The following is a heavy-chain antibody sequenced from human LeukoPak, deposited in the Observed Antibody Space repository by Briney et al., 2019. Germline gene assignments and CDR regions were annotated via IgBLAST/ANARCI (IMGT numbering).Heavy chain of an antibody. CDR3: ARELAAASGWFDP. V-gene: IGHV4-59*01. D-gene: IGHD6-13*01. J-gene: IGHJ5*02. CDR1: GGSISSYY. CDR2: IYYSGST. Sequence: SETLSLTCTVSGGSISSYYWSWIRQPPGKGLEWIGYIYYSGSTNYNPSLKSRVTISVDTSKNQFSLKLSSVTAADTAVYYCARELAAASGWFDPWGQGTLVTVSS.